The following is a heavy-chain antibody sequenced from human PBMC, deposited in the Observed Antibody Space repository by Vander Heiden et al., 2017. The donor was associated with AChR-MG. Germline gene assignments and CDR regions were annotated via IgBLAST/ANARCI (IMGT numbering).Heavy chain of an antibody. Sequence: QVQLVQSESELKKPGASVTISCKTSGFNFKDYAINWVRQAPGQGLEWLGWIDTDTGKARYVQDFAGRFVFFLNTSVTTAYLQINSLRTEDTALYYCVRDGQCRGPWGQGSLVTVSS. CDR2: IDTDTGKA. D-gene: IGHD2-15*01. J-gene: IGHJ5*02. CDR1: GFNFKDYA. CDR3: VRDGQCRGP. V-gene: IGHV7-4-1*02.